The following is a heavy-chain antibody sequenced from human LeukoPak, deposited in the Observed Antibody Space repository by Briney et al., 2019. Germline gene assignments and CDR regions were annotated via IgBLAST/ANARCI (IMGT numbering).Heavy chain of an antibody. V-gene: IGHV3-7*01. Sequence: GGALRLSCAASGFIFSNSWMTWVRQAPGEGLEWVATIKEDGGAKKYVDSVEGRFTIYRDNAKNPLYLQMNSLRAEDTGVFYCARDRAYSSFDYWGQGTPVTVSS. CDR3: ARDRAYSSFDY. D-gene: IGHD1-26*01. CDR1: GFIFSNSW. J-gene: IGHJ4*02. CDR2: IKEDGGAK.